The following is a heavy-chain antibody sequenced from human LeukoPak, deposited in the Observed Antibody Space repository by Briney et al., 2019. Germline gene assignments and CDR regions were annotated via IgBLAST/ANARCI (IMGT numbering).Heavy chain of an antibody. Sequence: ASVKVSCKASGYTFTSYGISWVRQAPGQGLEWMGWISAYNGNTNYAQKFQGRVTMTRDTSISTAYMELSRLRSDDTAVYYCARGGEGLRYFDWLLHSHFDYWGQGTLVTVSS. D-gene: IGHD3-9*01. CDR3: ARGGEGLRYFDWLLHSHFDY. CDR2: ISAYNGNT. CDR1: GYTFTSYG. V-gene: IGHV1-18*01. J-gene: IGHJ4*02.